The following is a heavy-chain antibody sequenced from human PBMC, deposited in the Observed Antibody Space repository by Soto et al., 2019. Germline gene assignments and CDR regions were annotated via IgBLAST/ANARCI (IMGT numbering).Heavy chain of an antibody. CDR2: TIPIFGTA. CDR3: ARGPVVAADCNWFDP. CDR1: GGTFSSYA. D-gene: IGHD2-15*01. V-gene: IGHV1-69*13. J-gene: IGHJ5*02. Sequence: SVKVSCKASGGTFSSYAISWVRQAPGQGLEWMGGTIPIFGTANYAQKFQGRVTITADESTSTAYMELSSLRSEDTAVYYCARGPVVAADCNWFDPWGQGTLVTVSS.